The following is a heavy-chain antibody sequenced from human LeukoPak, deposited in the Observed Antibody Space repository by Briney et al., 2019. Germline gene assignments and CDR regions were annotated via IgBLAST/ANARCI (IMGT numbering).Heavy chain of an antibody. V-gene: IGHV4-4*07. CDR3: AREKRCSSTSCYGIDY. CDR1: GGSISSYY. J-gene: IGHJ4*02. D-gene: IGHD2-2*01. Sequence: PSETLSLTCTVSGGSISSYYWSWIRQPAGKGLEWIGRIYTSGSTNYNPSLKSRVTMSVDTSKNQFSLKLSSVTAADTAVYYCAREKRCSSTSCYGIDYWGQGTLVTVSS. CDR2: IYTSGST.